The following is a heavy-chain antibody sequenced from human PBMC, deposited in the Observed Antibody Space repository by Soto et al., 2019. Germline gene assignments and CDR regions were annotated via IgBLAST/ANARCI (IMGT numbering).Heavy chain of an antibody. CDR3: AKDSQWLVPQNIDY. CDR1: GFTFSNYG. D-gene: IGHD6-19*01. V-gene: IGHV3-23*01. J-gene: IGHJ4*02. CDR2: TSGSGSKT. Sequence: EVQLLESGGGLVQPGGSLRLSCEASGFTFSNYGMSWVRQAPGKGLEWVSGTSGSGSKTEYADSVKGRFSISRDNSKNTLYLQMNILRAEDTAVYYCAKDSQWLVPQNIDYWGQGTLVTVSS.